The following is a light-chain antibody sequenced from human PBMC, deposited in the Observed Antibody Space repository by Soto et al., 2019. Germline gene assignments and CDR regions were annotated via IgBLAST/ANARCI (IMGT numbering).Light chain of an antibody. CDR2: GAS. Sequence: EIVLTQYPGTLSLSPGERATLSCRASQSVSSSYLAWYQQKPGQAPRLLIYGASSRATGIPDRFSGSGSGTDFTLTISRLEPEDFAVYYCQHLRTFGQGTKLEIK. V-gene: IGKV3-20*01. CDR1: QSVSSSY. CDR3: QHLRT. J-gene: IGKJ2*01.